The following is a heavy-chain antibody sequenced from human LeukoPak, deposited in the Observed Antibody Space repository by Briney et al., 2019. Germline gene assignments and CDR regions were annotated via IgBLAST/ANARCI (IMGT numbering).Heavy chain of an antibody. CDR3: ARDGGSYYAFDI. D-gene: IGHD1-26*01. CDR1: GFTVSSNS. Sequence: PGGSLRLSCTVSGFTVSSNSMSWVRQAPGKGLEWVANIKQDGSEKYYVDSVKGRFTISRDNAKNSLYLQMNSLRAEDTAVYYCARDGGSYYAFDIWGQGTMVTVSS. CDR2: IKQDGSEK. V-gene: IGHV3-7*01. J-gene: IGHJ3*02.